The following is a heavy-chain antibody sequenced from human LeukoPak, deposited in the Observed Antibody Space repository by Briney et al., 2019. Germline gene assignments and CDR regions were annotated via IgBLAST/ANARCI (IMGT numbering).Heavy chain of an antibody. CDR1: GYSISSGYY. Sequence: SETLSLTCAVSGYSISSGYYWGWIRQPPGKGLEWIGSIYHSGSTYYNPSLKSRVTISVDTSKNQFSLKLSSVTAADTAVYSCAGLSRRVLGSRPGRHDYWGQGTLVTVSS. V-gene: IGHV4-38-2*01. J-gene: IGHJ4*02. D-gene: IGHD2-15*01. CDR2: IYHSGST. CDR3: AGLSRRVLGSRPGRHDY.